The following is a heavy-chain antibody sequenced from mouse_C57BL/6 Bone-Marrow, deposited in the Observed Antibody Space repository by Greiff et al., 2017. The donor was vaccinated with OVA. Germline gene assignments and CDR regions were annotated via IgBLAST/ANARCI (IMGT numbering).Heavy chain of an antibody. Sequence: EVHLVESGGDLVKPGGSLKLSCAASGFTFSSYGMSWVRQTPDKRLEWVATISSGGSYTYYPDSVKGRFTISRDNAKNTLYLQMSSLKSEDTAMYYCARKGGSSSYYYAMDYWGQGTSVTVSS. V-gene: IGHV5-6*01. CDR1: GFTFSSYG. CDR2: ISSGGSYT. CDR3: ARKGGSSSYYYAMDY. J-gene: IGHJ4*01. D-gene: IGHD1-1*01.